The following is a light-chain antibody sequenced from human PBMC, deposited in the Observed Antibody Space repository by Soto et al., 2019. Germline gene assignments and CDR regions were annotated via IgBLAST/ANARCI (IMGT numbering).Light chain of an antibody. CDR2: GAS. CDR3: QQYNNWPLWT. V-gene: IGKV3-15*01. CDR1: QSVSSN. J-gene: IGKJ1*01. Sequence: EIVMTQSPATLSVSPGERATLSCRASQSVSSNLAWYQQKPGQAPRLLIYGASTRATAIPARFSGSGSGTEFTRTISSLQSEDFEVYYCQQYNNWPLWTFGQGTKVEIK.